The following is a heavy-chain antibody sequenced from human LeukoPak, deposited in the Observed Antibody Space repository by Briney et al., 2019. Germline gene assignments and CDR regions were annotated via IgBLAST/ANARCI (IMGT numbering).Heavy chain of an antibody. D-gene: IGHD3-22*01. CDR1: GYTFTSYY. V-gene: IGHV1-46*01. CDR2: INPSGGST. Sequence: GASVKVSCKASGYTFTSYYMHWVRQAPGQGLEWMGIINPSGGSTSYAQKFQGRVTMTRDTSTSTIYMELRSLRSDDTAVYYCTRGYYYDTTGYYPGGDYWGQGTLVTVSS. J-gene: IGHJ4*02. CDR3: TRGYYYDTTGYYPGGDY.